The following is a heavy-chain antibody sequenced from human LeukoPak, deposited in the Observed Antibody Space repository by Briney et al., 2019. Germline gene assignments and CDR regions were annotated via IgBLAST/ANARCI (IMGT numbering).Heavy chain of an antibody. J-gene: IGHJ4*02. V-gene: IGHV3-23*01. CDR3: ASTTFYDSSGFDY. CDR2: ISGSGDST. CDR1: GFTFSSYA. D-gene: IGHD3-22*01. Sequence: GGSLRLSCAASGFTFSSYAMSWVRQAPGKGLEWVSAISGSGDSTYYGGSVKGRFTISRDNSKNTLYLQMNSLRAEDTAVYYCASTTFYDSSGFDYWGQGTLVTVSS.